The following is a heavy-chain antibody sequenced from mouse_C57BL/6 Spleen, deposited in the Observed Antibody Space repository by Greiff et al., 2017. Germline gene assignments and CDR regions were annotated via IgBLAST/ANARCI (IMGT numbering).Heavy chain of an antibody. Sequence: QVQLKQPGAELVRPGSSVKLSCKASGYTFTSYWMHWVKQRPIQGLEWIGNIDPSDSETHYNQKFKDKATLTVDKSSSTAYMQLSSLTSEDSAVYYCARPSNYDLFAYWGQGTLVTVSA. CDR3: ARPSNYDLFAY. V-gene: IGHV1-52*01. D-gene: IGHD2-5*01. J-gene: IGHJ3*01. CDR1: GYTFTSYW. CDR2: IDPSDSET.